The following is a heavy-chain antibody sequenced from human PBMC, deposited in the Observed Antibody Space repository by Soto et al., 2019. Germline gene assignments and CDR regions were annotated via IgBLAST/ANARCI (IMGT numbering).Heavy chain of an antibody. D-gene: IGHD1-7*01. J-gene: IGHJ4*02. V-gene: IGHV4-34*01. CDR2: INHSGST. CDR3: ARVRNWNYAPDY. CDR1: GGSFSGYY. Sequence: SETLSLTCAVYGGSFSGYYWSWIRQPPGKGLEWIGEINHSGSTNYNPSLKSRVTISVDTSKNQFSLKLSSVTAADTAVYYCARVRNWNYAPDYWGQGTLVTVSS.